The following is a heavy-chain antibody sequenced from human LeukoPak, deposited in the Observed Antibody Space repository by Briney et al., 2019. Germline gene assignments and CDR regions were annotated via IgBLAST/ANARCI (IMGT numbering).Heavy chain of an antibody. D-gene: IGHD5-18*01. CDR2: IYSGGST. Sequence: GGSLRLSCAASGFTVSSNYMSWVRQAPGKGLEWVSVIYSGGSTYDADSVKGRFTISRDNSKNTLYLQMNSLRAEDTAVYYCARYRDRGYSYGYRMRWFDPWGQGTLVTVSS. V-gene: IGHV3-66*01. CDR3: ARYRDRGYSYGYRMRWFDP. J-gene: IGHJ5*02. CDR1: GFTVSSNY.